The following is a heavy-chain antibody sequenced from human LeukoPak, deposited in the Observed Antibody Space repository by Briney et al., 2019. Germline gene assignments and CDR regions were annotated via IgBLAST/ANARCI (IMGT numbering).Heavy chain of an antibody. Sequence: SVKVSCKASGGTFSNYAISWVRQAPGQGLERMGGINPIFGTTNYAQKFQGRVTITADASTNTAYMELSILRSEDTAVYYCARGTSGYSYGYFYYYAMDVWGQGTTVTVSS. V-gene: IGHV1-69*01. CDR3: ARGTSGYSYGYFYYYAMDV. D-gene: IGHD5-18*01. CDR2: INPIFGTT. J-gene: IGHJ6*02. CDR1: GGTFSNYA.